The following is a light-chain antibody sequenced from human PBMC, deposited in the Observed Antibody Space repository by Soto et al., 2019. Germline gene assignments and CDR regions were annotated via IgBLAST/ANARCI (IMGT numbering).Light chain of an antibody. V-gene: IGKV3-20*01. Sequence: IVRTQSPLYLPVTPGERAYVSCSSIQSVSRNLAWYKQKPGQAPRLLIYGASSRATGVKARFSGSGSGTAFTLTIRRMQPEDFAVYYCKQYGSAPITFGKGPRVEIK. J-gene: IGKJ5*01. CDR1: QSVSRN. CDR3: KQYGSAPIT. CDR2: GAS.